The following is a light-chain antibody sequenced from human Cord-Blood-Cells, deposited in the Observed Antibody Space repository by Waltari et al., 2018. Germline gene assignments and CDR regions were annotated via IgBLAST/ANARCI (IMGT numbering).Light chain of an antibody. V-gene: IGLV1-47*01. CDR3: AAWDDSLSGLV. Sequence: QSVLTQPPSASGTPGQRVTSPCSGSSSNIGGNYVYWSQPLPGTAPKPLIYRNQQRPSGGPDRFSGSKSGTSASLAISGLRSEDEADYYCAAWDDSLSGLVFGGGTKLTVL. CDR1: SSNIGGNY. CDR2: RNQ. J-gene: IGLJ3*02.